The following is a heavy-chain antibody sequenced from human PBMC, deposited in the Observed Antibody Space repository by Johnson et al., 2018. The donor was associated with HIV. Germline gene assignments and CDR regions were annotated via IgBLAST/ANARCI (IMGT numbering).Heavy chain of an antibody. CDR3: ARDQRMAGDAFDI. J-gene: IGHJ3*02. CDR2: ISYDGSDK. D-gene: IGHD5-24*01. V-gene: IGHV3-30*03. Sequence: QVQLVESGGGVVQPGRSLRLSCAASGFTFSSYGMHWVRQAPGKGLEWVAVISYDGSDKDHADSVKGRFTITRDSSKNTLYLQMNSLRAEDTAMYYCARDQRMAGDAFDIWGQGTVVTGSS. CDR1: GFTFSSYG.